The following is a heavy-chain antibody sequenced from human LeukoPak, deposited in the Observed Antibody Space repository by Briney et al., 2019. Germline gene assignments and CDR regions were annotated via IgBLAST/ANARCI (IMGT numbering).Heavy chain of an antibody. D-gene: IGHD2-15*01. J-gene: IGHJ2*01. CDR2: IYTDGST. Sequence: GGSLRLSCAASGFIVSSNYMTWVRQAPGKGLEWVSVIYTDGSTFYADSVKGRFTISRDNAKNSLYLQMNSLRAEDTAVYYCARDYFSRAALLGYFDLWGRGTLVTVSS. CDR3: ARDYFSRAALLGYFDL. V-gene: IGHV3-53*01. CDR1: GFIVSSNY.